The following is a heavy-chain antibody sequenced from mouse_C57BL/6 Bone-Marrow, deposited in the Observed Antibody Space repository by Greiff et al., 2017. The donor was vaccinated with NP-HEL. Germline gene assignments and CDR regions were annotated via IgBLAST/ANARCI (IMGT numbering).Heavy chain of an antibody. J-gene: IGHJ1*03. Sequence: EVKVVESGGGLVQSGRSLRLSCATSGFTFSDFYMEWVRQAPGKGLEWIAASRNKANDYTTEYSASVKGRFIVSRDTSQSILYLQMNALRAEDTAIYYCARDASSYSYGSSPWYFDVWGTGTTVTVSS. CDR2: SRNKANDYTT. CDR1: GFTFSDFY. D-gene: IGHD1-1*01. CDR3: ARDASSYSYGSSPWYFDV. V-gene: IGHV7-1*01.